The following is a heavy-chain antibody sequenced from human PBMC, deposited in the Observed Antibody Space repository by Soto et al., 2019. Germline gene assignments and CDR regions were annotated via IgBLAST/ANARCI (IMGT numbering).Heavy chain of an antibody. Sequence: QVQLVQSGAEVKKPGSSVKVSCKASGGTFSSYTISWVRQAPGQGLEWMGRIIPILGIANYAQKFQGRVTITADKSTSTAYMELSSLRSEDTAVYYCARLRVEWGLFQDQDYWGQGTLVTVSS. J-gene: IGHJ4*02. CDR3: ARLRVEWGLFQDQDY. D-gene: IGHD3-9*01. CDR2: IIPILGIA. CDR1: GGTFSSYT. V-gene: IGHV1-69*02.